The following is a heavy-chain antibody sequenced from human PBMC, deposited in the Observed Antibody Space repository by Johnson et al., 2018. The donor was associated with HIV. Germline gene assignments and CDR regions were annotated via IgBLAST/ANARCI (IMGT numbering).Heavy chain of an antibody. D-gene: IGHD2-2*01. CDR2: MNQGASEK. J-gene: IGHJ3*02. CDR1: GFTFSTYW. CDR3: ARDSISCYSCAFDI. Sequence: VKLVESGGGLVQPGGSLRLSCAASGFTFSTYWMSWVRQAPGKGLEWVANMNQGASEKNYVESVKGRFTISRDNAKHSLYLQMNSLRPEDTAVYFCARDSISCYSCAFDIWGQGTMVTVSS. V-gene: IGHV3-7*05.